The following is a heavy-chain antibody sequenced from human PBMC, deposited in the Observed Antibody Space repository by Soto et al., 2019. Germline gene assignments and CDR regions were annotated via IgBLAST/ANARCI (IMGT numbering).Heavy chain of an antibody. D-gene: IGHD6-19*01. CDR1: GFNFGGFG. J-gene: IGHJ4*02. CDR3: ALTRRSSLLEVAGPGFEY. CDR2: LSYEGSEE. Sequence: XVSLRLSCAAAGFNFGGFGLHWVRQAPGNGLEWLSVLSYEGSEEYYADSVRGRFTISRDNSKNTLFLQMDSLRVDDTGVYYCALTRRSSLLEVAGPGFEYWGQGTMVTVSS. V-gene: IGHV3-30*03.